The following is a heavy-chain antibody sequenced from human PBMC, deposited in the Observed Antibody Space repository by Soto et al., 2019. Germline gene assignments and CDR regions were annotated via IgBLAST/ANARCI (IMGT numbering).Heavy chain of an antibody. CDR3: AKDSRYISSSFDY. CDR1: GFTFSSYA. D-gene: IGHD6-6*01. CDR2: ISGSGGRT. Sequence: GGSLRLSCTASGFTFSSYAMSWVRQAPGKGLEWVSAISGSGGRTYYADSVKGRFTIARDNSKNTLYLQMNSLRADDTAVYYCAKDSRYISSSFDYWGQGTLVTVSS. V-gene: IGHV3-23*01. J-gene: IGHJ4*02.